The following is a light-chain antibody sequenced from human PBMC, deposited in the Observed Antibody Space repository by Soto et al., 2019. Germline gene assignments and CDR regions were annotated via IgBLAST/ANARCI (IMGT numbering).Light chain of an antibody. CDR1: QSVSSSS. CDR2: VAS. V-gene: IGKV3-20*01. Sequence: EIVLTQSPGTLSLSPGERATLSCRASQSVSSSSLAWYQQKSGQAPRLLIYVASSRATGIPDRFSGSGSGTDFTLTISRLEPEDFGVYYCQQYGSSPGYTFGQGTKLEIK. CDR3: QQYGSSPGYT. J-gene: IGKJ2*01.